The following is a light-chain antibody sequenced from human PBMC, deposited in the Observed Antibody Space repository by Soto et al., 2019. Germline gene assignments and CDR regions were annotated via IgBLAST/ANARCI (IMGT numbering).Light chain of an antibody. Sequence: VLTQSPATLSLSPGEGASLSCRASQSISKYLAWYQQKPGQAPRLLIYDATNIATGIPARFSGSGYGTDFTLTISSPEPDDFAVYFCQERSHWPSLTFGGGTKVDI. CDR2: DAT. J-gene: IGKJ4*01. V-gene: IGKV3-11*01. CDR1: QSISKY. CDR3: QERSHWPSLT.